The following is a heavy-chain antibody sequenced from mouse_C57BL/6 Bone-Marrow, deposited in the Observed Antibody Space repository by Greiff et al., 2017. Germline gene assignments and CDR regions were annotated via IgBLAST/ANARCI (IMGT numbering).Heavy chain of an antibody. J-gene: IGHJ4*01. Sequence: EVKLMESGGGLVKPGGSLKLSCAASGFTFSDYGMHWVRQAPEKGLEWVAYISSGSSTIYYADTVKGRFTISRDNAKNTLFLQMTSLRSEDTAMYYCAKNLRLDAMDYWGQGTSVTVSS. V-gene: IGHV5-17*01. CDR1: GFTFSDYG. CDR2: ISSGSSTI. CDR3: AKNLRLDAMDY.